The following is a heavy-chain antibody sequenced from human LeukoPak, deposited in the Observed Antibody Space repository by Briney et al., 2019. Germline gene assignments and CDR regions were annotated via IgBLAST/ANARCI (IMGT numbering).Heavy chain of an antibody. Sequence: SETLSLTCTVSGGFISSYYWSWIRQPPGKALEWIGYIYFSGSTNYNPSLKSRVTISVDTSKNQFSLKLSSVTAADTAVYYCARGGYSGYDYAPLDYWGQGTLVTVSS. J-gene: IGHJ4*02. D-gene: IGHD5-12*01. CDR3: ARGGYSGYDYAPLDY. CDR2: IYFSGST. V-gene: IGHV4-59*01. CDR1: GGFISSYY.